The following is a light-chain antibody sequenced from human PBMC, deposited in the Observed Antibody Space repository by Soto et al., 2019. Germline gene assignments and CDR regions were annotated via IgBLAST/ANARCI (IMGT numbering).Light chain of an antibody. CDR3: AAWDDSLNGLV. J-gene: IGLJ2*01. CDR2: SNN. CDR1: SSNIGSNT. V-gene: IGLV1-44*01. Sequence: QLVLTQPPSASGTPGQRVTISCSGSSSNIGSNTVNWYQQLPGTAPKLLIYSNNQWPSGVPDRFSGSKSGTSASLAISGLQSEDEADYYCAAWDDSLNGLVFGGGTKVTVL.